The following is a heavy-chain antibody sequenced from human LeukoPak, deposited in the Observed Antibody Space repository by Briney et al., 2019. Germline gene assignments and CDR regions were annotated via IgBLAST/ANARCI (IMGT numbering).Heavy chain of an antibody. CDR1: GHTFTSYD. CDR3: ARVRRFGDPAPFGY. Sequence: ASVKVSCKASGHTFTSYDINWVRQATGQGLEWMGWMNPNSGNTGYAQKFQGRVTMTRNTSISTAYMELSSLRSEDTAVYYCARVRRFGDPAPFGYWGQGTLVTVSS. D-gene: IGHD3-16*01. CDR2: MNPNSGNT. V-gene: IGHV1-8*01. J-gene: IGHJ4*02.